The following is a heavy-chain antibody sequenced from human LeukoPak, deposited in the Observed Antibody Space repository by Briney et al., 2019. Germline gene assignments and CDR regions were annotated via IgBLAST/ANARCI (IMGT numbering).Heavy chain of an antibody. Sequence: GRSLRLSCAASGFTFSSYAMHWVRQAPGKGVGWVAVISYDGSNKYYADSVKGRFTISRDNSKNTLYRQMNSPRAEDTAVYYCARDLSSGFVYDYWGQGTLVTVSS. V-gene: IGHV3-30-3*01. CDR3: ARDLSSGFVYDY. J-gene: IGHJ4*02. CDR1: GFTFSSYA. D-gene: IGHD6-19*01. CDR2: ISYDGSNK.